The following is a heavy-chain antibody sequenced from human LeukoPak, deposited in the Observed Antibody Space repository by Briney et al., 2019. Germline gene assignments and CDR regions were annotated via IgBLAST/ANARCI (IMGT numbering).Heavy chain of an antibody. Sequence: PGGSLRLSCAASGFTFSSYAMSWVRQAPGKGLEWVSYINYSGSGIYYADSAKGRFTISRDNAKNSLYLQMNFLRAGDTAVYYCARAKGSYSFDYWGQGTLVTVSS. V-gene: IGHV3-48*04. CDR1: GFTFSSYA. J-gene: IGHJ4*02. CDR3: ARAKGSYSFDY. CDR2: INYSGSGI. D-gene: IGHD3-10*01.